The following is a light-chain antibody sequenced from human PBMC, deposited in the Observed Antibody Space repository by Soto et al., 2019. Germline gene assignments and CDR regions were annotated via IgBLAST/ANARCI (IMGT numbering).Light chain of an antibody. CDR3: CSYAGSSTFYV. CDR1: SSDVGSYNL. V-gene: IGLV2-23*01. J-gene: IGLJ1*01. CDR2: EGS. Sequence: QSALTQPASVSWSPVQSITISCTGTSSDVGSYNLVSWYQQHPGKAPKLMIYEGSKRPSGVSNRFSGSKSGNTASLTISGLQAEDEADYYCCSYAGSSTFYVFGTGTKVTVL.